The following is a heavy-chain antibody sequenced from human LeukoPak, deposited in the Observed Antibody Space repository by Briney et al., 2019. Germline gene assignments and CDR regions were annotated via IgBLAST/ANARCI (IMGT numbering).Heavy chain of an antibody. J-gene: IGHJ1*01. CDR2: INNDGTTT. V-gene: IGHV3-74*01. D-gene: IGHD3-10*01. CDR3: ARVSGPGMNEYFHL. Sequence: GGSLRLSCAASGFTFSGAWLHWVRQAPGKGLVWVSRINNDGTTTKYADSVKGRFTISRDNAENTLYLQMNSLRAEDTAVYYCARVSGPGMNEYFHLWGQGTLVTVSS. CDR1: GFTFSGAW.